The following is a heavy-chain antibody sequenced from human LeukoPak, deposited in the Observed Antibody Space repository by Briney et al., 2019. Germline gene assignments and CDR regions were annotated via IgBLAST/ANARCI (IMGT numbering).Heavy chain of an antibody. CDR3: AKDRDIVVVPGGIRQGLDY. D-gene: IGHD2-2*01. J-gene: IGHJ4*02. Sequence: LVESGGGVVQPGRSLRLSCAASGFTFSSYGMHWVSQAPGKGLEWVAVISYDGSNKYYADSVKGRFTISRDNSKNTLYLQMNSLRAEDTSVYYCAKDRDIVVVPGGIRQGLDYWGQGTLVTVSS. V-gene: IGHV3-30*18. CDR2: ISYDGSNK. CDR1: GFTFSSYG.